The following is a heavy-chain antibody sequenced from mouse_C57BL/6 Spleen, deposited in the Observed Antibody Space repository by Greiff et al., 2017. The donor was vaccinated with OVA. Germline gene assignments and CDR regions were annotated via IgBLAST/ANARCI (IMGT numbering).Heavy chain of an antibody. CDR2: IYPGSGST. CDR1: GYTFTSYW. J-gene: IGHJ4*01. V-gene: IGHV1-55*01. D-gene: IGHD3-3*01. CDR3: ARGDDAMDY. Sequence: QVQLQQPGAELVKPGASVKMSCKASGYTFTSYWITWVKQRPGQGLEWIGDIYPGSGSTNYNEKFKSKATLTVATSSSTAYMQLSSLTSEDSAVYYCARGDDAMDYWGQGTSVTVSS.